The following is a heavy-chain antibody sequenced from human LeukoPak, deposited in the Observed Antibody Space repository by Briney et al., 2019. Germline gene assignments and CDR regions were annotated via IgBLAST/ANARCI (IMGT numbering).Heavy chain of an antibody. CDR1: GFAFSNFA. J-gene: IGHJ6*04. Sequence: GGSLRLSCAASGFAFSNFAMSWVRQAPGKGLEWVSTISGGDISTYYADSVKGRFTISRDNSKNTLYLQMNSLRAEDTAVYYCAELGITMIGGVWGKGTTVTISS. CDR2: ISGGDIST. D-gene: IGHD3-10*02. V-gene: IGHV3-23*01. CDR3: AELGITMIGGV.